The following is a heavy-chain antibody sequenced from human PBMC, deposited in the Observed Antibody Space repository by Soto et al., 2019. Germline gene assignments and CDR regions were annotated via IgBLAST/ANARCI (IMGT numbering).Heavy chain of an antibody. D-gene: IGHD2-8*01. J-gene: IGHJ4*02. CDR2: IWYDGSNK. CDR3: AKESCAAAYAATSAFDL. Sequence: GGSLRLSCAASGFTFSSYGMHWVRQAPGKGLEWVAVIWYDGSNKYYADSVKGRFTISRDNSDNSLFLHMNSLRAEDTGRYFCAKESCAAAYAATSAFDLWGQGTLVTVSS. CDR1: GFTFSSYG. V-gene: IGHV3-33*06.